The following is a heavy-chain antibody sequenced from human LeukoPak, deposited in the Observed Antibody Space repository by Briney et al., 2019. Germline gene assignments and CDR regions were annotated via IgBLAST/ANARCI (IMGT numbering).Heavy chain of an antibody. CDR3: AREVLNAFDI. Sequence: GGSLRLSCAASGFTFSNHWMHWVRQAPGKGLMWVSRINSDGSNTRYGDSVKGRFTISRDNAKNMLYLQMSSLRVEDTAIYYCAREVLNAFDIWGQGTLVTVSS. CDR2: INSDGSNT. V-gene: IGHV3-74*01. D-gene: IGHD3-10*01. J-gene: IGHJ3*02. CDR1: GFTFSNHW.